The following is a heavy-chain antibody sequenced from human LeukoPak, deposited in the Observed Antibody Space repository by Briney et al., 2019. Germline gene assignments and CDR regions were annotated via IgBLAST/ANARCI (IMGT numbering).Heavy chain of an antibody. V-gene: IGHV3-21*04. D-gene: IGHD3-22*01. CDR3: AKGSSGYDEYFQH. Sequence: GGSLRLSCAASGFTFSSYSMNWVRQAPGKGLEWVSSISSSSSYIYYADSVKGRFTISRDNAKNSLYLQMNSLRAEDTALYYCAKGSSGYDEYFQHWGQGTLVTVSS. CDR2: ISSSSSYI. J-gene: IGHJ1*01. CDR1: GFTFSSYS.